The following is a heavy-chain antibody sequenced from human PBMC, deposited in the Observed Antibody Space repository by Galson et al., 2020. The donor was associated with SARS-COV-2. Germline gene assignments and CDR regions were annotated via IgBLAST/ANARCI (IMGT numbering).Heavy chain of an antibody. Sequence: SETLYLTCAVSGTSISSGSYSWTWIRQPPGTGLEWIGYISHSGGTYYNPSLKSRVTISGDRSKNQFSLRLSSVTAADTAVYYCARLHYGEYAPEAFDIWGPGTRVTVAS. CDR3: ARLHYGEYAPEAFDI. J-gene: IGHJ3*02. CDR1: GTSISSGSYS. CDR2: ISHSGGT. V-gene: IGHV4-30-2*01. D-gene: IGHD4-17*01.